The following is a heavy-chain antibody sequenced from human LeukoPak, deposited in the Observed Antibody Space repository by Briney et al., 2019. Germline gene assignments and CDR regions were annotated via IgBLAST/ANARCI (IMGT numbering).Heavy chain of an antibody. V-gene: IGHV3-20*01. CDR2: INWNGGST. CDR1: GFTFGGSG. Sequence: GGSLRLSCAASGFTFGGSGMSWVRHAPGKGLEWVSGINWNGGSTVYADSVKGRFTISRDNAKNSLYLQIDSLRAEDTALYHCARGASTTVTTWFDSWGQGTLVTVSS. CDR3: ARGASTTVTTWFDS. D-gene: IGHD4-17*01. J-gene: IGHJ5*01.